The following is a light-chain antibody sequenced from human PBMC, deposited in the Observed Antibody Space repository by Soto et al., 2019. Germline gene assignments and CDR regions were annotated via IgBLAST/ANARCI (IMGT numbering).Light chain of an antibody. CDR2: DAS. Sequence: EIVMTQSPATLSLSPGGRATLSCRASQTIDNTLAWYQRKPGQAPRLLIYDASTRATGVPARFSGSGSGTEFTLTINSLQSEDFAVYYCQQYNNWPRTFGQGTKVDIK. J-gene: IGKJ1*01. V-gene: IGKV3-15*01. CDR1: QTIDNT. CDR3: QQYNNWPRT.